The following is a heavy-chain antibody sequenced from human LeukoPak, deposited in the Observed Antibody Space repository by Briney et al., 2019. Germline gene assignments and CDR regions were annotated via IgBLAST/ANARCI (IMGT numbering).Heavy chain of an antibody. V-gene: IGHV1-69*13. CDR1: GGTFSSYA. J-gene: IGHJ6*02. CDR2: IIPIFGTA. Sequence: ASVKVSCKPSGGTFSSYAISWVRQSPGQGLECLGGIIPIFGTANYAQKFQGRVTITADESTSTAYMELSSLRSEDTAVYYCAIRYIAAAGTENYGMDVWGQGTTVTVSS. CDR3: AIRYIAAAGTENYGMDV. D-gene: IGHD6-13*01.